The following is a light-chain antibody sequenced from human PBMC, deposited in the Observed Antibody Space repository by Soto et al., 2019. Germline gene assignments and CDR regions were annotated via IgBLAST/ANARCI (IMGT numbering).Light chain of an antibody. CDR2: GAS. V-gene: IGKV3-15*01. CDR3: QQYNNWPHWT. CDR1: QSVSSN. J-gene: IGKJ1*01. Sequence: EIVMTQSPATLSVSPGERATLSCMASQSVSSNLAWYQQKPGQAPRLLTYGASPRATGIPAWVSGRGSGREVTLTISSLQSEDFAVYYCQQYNNWPHWTFGQGNKVEIK.